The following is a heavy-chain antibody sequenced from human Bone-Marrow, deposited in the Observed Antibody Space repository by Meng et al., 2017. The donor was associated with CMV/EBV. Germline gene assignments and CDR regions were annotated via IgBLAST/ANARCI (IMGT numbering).Heavy chain of an antibody. CDR2: INPSGGST. D-gene: IGHD5-24*01. J-gene: IGHJ6*02. V-gene: IGHV1-46*01. CDR1: GYTFTSYY. Sequence: ASVKVSCKASGYTFTSYYMHWVRQAPGQGLEWMGIINPSGGSTSYAQKFQGRVTMTTDTSTSTAYMELSSLRSEDTAVYYCARSPVEMATITEYYYYGMDVWGQGTTVTVSS. CDR3: ARSPVEMATITEYYYYGMDV.